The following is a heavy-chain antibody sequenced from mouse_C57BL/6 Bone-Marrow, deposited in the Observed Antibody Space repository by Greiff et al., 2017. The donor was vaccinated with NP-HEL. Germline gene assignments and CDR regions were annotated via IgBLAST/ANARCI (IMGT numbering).Heavy chain of an antibody. Sequence: EVKLVESGAELVRPGASVKLSCTASGFNIKDYYMHWVKQRPEQGLEWIGRIDPEDGDTEYAPKFQGKATMTADTSSNTAYLQLSSLTSEDTAVYYCTTRITTVVATDYFDYWGQGTTLTVSS. CDR3: TTRITTVVATDYFDY. CDR2: IDPEDGDT. CDR1: GFNIKDYY. V-gene: IGHV14-1*01. D-gene: IGHD1-1*01. J-gene: IGHJ2*01.